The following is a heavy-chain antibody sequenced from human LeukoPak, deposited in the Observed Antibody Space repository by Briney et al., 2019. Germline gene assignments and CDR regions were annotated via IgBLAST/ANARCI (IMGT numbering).Heavy chain of an antibody. V-gene: IGHV4-61*01. Sequence: SETLSLTCAVSGYSISSGYYWGWIRQPPGKGLEWIGYIYYSGSTNYNPSLKSRVTISVDTSKNQFSLRLTSVTAADTAVYYCARDVGSGFDYWGQGTLVTV. CDR1: GYSISSGYY. D-gene: IGHD6-19*01. CDR3: ARDVGSGFDY. J-gene: IGHJ4*02. CDR2: IYYSGST.